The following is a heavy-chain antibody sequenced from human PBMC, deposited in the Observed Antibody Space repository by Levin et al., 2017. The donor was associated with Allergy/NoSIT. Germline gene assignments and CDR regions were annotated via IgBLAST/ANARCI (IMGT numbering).Heavy chain of an antibody. CDR2: IDHSGST. J-gene: IGHJ5*01. V-gene: IGHV4-34*01. CDR1: GGSFIGYY. CDR3: ARKGCSSTSCYVSWFDP. D-gene: IGHD2-2*01. Sequence: SETLSLNCAVYGGSFIGYYWSWIRQPPGKGLEWIGEIDHSGSTNYNPSLKSRVTISVDTSNNQFSLKLSSGTAADTAVYYCARKGCSSTSCYVSWFDPWGQGTLVTVSS.